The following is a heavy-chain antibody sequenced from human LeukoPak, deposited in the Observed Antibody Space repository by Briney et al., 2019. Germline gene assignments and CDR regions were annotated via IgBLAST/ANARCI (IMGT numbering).Heavy chain of an antibody. Sequence: ASVKVSCKASGGTFSSYAISWVRQAPGQGLEWMGGIIPIFGTANYAQKFQGRVTITADESTSTAYMELSSLRSEDTAMYYCAGRNDQTYYYGMDVWGKGTTVTVSS. CDR2: IIPIFGTA. V-gene: IGHV1-69*13. CDR1: GGTFSSYA. J-gene: IGHJ6*04. D-gene: IGHD2-2*01. CDR3: AGRNDQTYYYGMDV.